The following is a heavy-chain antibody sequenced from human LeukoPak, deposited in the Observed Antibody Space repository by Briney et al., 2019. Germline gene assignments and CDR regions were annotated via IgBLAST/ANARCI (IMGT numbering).Heavy chain of an antibody. Sequence: SETLSLTCTVSGGSISSGSYYWSWIRQPAGKGLEWIGRIYTSGSTNYNPSLKSRVTISVDTSKNQFSLKLSSVTAADTAVYYCARVGGYCTAGSCHMAWYFDYWGQGTLVTVSS. CDR3: ARVGGYCTAGSCHMAWYFDY. J-gene: IGHJ4*02. V-gene: IGHV4-61*02. D-gene: IGHD2-15*01. CDR2: IYTSGST. CDR1: GGSISSGSYY.